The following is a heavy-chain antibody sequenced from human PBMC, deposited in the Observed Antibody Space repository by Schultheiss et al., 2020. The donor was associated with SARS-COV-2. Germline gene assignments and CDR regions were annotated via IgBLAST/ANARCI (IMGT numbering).Heavy chain of an antibody. CDR2: TYYRSKWYN. J-gene: IGHJ5*02. V-gene: IGHV6-1*01. CDR1: GDSVSSNSAA. D-gene: IGHD2-2*01. Sequence: SQTLSLTCAISGDSVSSNSAAWNWIRQSPSRGLEWLGRTYYRSKWYNDYAVSVKSRITINPDTSKNQFSLKLSSVTAADTAVYYCASGPEGEYQLLWPWFDPWGQGTLVTVSS. CDR3: ASGPEGEYQLLWPWFDP.